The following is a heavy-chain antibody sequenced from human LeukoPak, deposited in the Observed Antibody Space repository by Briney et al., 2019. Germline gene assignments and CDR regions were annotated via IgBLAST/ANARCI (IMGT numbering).Heavy chain of an antibody. V-gene: IGHV4-34*01. CDR3: ARGRDYVWGSYRYTQINWLDP. CDR1: GGSFSGYY. CDR2: INHSGST. Sequence: PSETLSLTCAVYGGSFSGYYWSWIRQPPGKGLEWIGEINHSGSTNYNPSLKSRVTISVDTSKNQFSLKLSSVTAADTAVYYCARGRDYVWGSYRYTQINWLDPWGQGTLVTVSS. J-gene: IGHJ5*02. D-gene: IGHD3-16*02.